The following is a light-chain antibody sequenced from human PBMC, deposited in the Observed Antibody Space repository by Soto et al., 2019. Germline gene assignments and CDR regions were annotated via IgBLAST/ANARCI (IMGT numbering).Light chain of an antibody. V-gene: IGKV2-30*02. Sequence: DVVMPQSPLSLPVTLGQPASISCRSSQSLVHSDGNTYLNWFHQRPGQSPRRLIYKVSNRDSGVPDRFSGSGSDTDFTMKISGVEAEDVGVYYCMQGTLWPPYTFGQGTKLEI. CDR1: QSLVHSDGNTY. CDR2: KVS. J-gene: IGKJ2*01. CDR3: MQGTLWPPYT.